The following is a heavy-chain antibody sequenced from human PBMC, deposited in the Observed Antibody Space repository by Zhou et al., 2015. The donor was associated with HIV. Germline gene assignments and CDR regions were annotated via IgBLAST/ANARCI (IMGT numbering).Heavy chain of an antibody. V-gene: IGHV1-69*01. CDR1: GGTFSSYA. J-gene: IGHJ3*02. Sequence: QVQLVQSGAEVKKPGSSVKVSCKASGGTFSSYAISWVRQAPGQGLEWMGGIIPIFGTANYAQKFQGRVTITADESTSTAYMELSSLRSEDTAVYYCARARSITIFSSHIKGAFDIWGQGTMVTVSS. CDR2: IIPIFGTA. CDR3: ARARSITIFSSHIKGAFDI. D-gene: IGHD3-9*01.